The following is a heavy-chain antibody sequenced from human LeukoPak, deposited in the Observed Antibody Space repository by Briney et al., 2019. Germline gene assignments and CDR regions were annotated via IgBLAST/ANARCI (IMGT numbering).Heavy chain of an antibody. D-gene: IGHD2-21*02. V-gene: IGHV4-59*01. CDR3: ARLGEGYVTASTDY. J-gene: IGHJ4*02. CDR2: IYYSGST. CDR1: GGSISSYY. Sequence: SETLSLTCTVSGGSISSYYWSWIRQPPGKGLEWIGYIYYSGSTNYNPSLKSRVTISVDTSKNQFSLKLSSVTAADTAVYYCARLGEGYVTASTDYWGQGTLVTVSS.